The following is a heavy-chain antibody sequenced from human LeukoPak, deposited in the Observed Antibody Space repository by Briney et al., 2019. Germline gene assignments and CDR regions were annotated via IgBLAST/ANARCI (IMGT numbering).Heavy chain of an antibody. V-gene: IGHV3-23*01. CDR2: ISGSGGST. CDR1: GFTFSSYA. Sequence: PGGSLRLSCAASGFTFSSYAMSWVRQAPGKGLEWVSAISGSGGSTYYADSVKGRFTISRDNSKNTLYLQMNSLRAEDTAVYYCAKGPSEQQLVLNWFDPWGQGTLVTVSS. J-gene: IGHJ5*02. CDR3: AKGPSEQQLVLNWFDP. D-gene: IGHD6-13*01.